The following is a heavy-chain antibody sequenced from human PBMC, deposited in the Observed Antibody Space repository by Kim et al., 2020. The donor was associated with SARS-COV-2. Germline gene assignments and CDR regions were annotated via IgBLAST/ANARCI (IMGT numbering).Heavy chain of an antibody. J-gene: IGHJ4*01. Sequence: SETLSPTCSVSTDSISSGTYYWGWIRQPPGKGLEWIGSIYYTATTYSNPSLKNRVTLSVDTSENQISLSLSSVTAADTAVYYCARQKGAGDYGPFDYWG. CDR2: IYYTATT. CDR3: ARQKGAGDYGPFDY. V-gene: IGHV4-39*01. D-gene: IGHD4-17*01. CDR1: TDSISSGTYY.